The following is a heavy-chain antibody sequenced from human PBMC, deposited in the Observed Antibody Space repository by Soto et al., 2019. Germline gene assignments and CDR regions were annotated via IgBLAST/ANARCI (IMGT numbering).Heavy chain of an antibody. CDR2: IYYSGRT. CDR1: GASISNYY. CDR3: ARTKGQWLDYSFDI. V-gene: IGHV4-59*01. Sequence: PSETLSLTCTVSGASISNYYWGWIRQPPGKGLEWIGYIYYSGRTHYNPSLKSRVIISVDTSKNQFSLKLSSLTAADTAVYFCARTKGQWLDYSFDIWGQGTKVTVS. D-gene: IGHD6-19*01. J-gene: IGHJ3*02.